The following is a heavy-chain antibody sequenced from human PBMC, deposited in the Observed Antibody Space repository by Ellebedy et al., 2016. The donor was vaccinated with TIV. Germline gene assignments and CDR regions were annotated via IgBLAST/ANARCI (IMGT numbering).Heavy chain of an antibody. CDR2: ISAYTGNS. V-gene: IGHV1-18*01. J-gene: IGHJ4*02. CDR1: GYTFTSYG. CDR3: ARDMVQGMVARYLWFDD. D-gene: IGHD1-26*01. Sequence: ASVKVSCKASGYTFTSYGISWVRQAPGQGLEWMAWISAYTGNSNYAQKFQGRVTVTTDTSTSTAYLELRNLKSDDTAVYYCARDMVQGMVARYLWFDDWGQGTLVTVSS.